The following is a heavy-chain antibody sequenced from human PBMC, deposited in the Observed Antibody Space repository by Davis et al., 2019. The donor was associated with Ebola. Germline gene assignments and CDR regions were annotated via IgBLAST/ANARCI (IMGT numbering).Heavy chain of an antibody. V-gene: IGHV3-23*01. CDR2: ISGSGGST. Sequence: PGGSLRLSCAASGFTFSSYAMSWVRQAPGKGLEWVSAISGSGGSTYYADSVKGRFTISRDDSNSTLYLQMDSLRAEDTAVYYCAKSISTFFRSSGPVYWGQGTLVTVSS. D-gene: IGHD3-22*01. CDR1: GFTFSSYA. J-gene: IGHJ4*02. CDR3: AKSISTFFRSSGPVY.